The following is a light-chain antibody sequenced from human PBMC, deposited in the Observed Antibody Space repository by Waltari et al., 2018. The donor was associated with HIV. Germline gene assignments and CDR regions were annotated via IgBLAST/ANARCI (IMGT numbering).Light chain of an antibody. CDR3: QVWDTTTV. V-gene: IGLV3-9*02. J-gene: IGLJ2*01. CDR2: NDK. Sequence: SYELPQPLSVSVALGPTARITCWGTNLGYNTVHWYQQKTGKAPVLVIYNDKYRPPGIPERFSGSKSGNTATLTITGAQAGDEADYFCQVWDTTTVFGGGTNLTVL. CDR1: NLGYNT.